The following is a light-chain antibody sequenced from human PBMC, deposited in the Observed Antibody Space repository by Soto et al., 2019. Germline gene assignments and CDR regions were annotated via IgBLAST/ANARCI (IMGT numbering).Light chain of an antibody. CDR2: GAS. Sequence: ESVLTQSQGSLSLSPGARDTLSCRASQSISSTYIAWYQQKRGQAPRLLIFGASSRATGIPDRFSGSGSGTDFSLTIRRLQPEDSAVYFCQQYVRSPYTVGRGTKVDIK. V-gene: IGKV3-20*01. CDR3: QQYVRSPYT. CDR1: QSISSTY. J-gene: IGKJ3*01.